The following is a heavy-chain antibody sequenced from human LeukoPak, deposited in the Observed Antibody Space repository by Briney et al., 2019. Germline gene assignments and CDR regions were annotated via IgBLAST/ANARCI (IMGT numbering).Heavy chain of an antibody. CDR1: GFTFSNAW. J-gene: IGHJ4*02. D-gene: IGHD2-2*01. Sequence: PGGSLRLSCAASGFTFSNAWMNWVRQAPGKGLEWVSAIDPSSTYIYYADSVKGRFTISRDNAENSLYLQMNSLRVEDTAVYYCARAPTVLVGYCSSSSCQADYWGQGTLVTVSS. V-gene: IGHV3-21*01. CDR3: ARAPTVLVGYCSSSSCQADY. CDR2: IDPSSTYI.